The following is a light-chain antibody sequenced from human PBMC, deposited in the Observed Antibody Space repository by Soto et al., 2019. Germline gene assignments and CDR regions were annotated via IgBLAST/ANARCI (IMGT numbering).Light chain of an antibody. CDR3: QQYNNWGLS. V-gene: IGKV3D-15*01. J-gene: IGKJ4*01. CDR2: VSS. CDR1: ENVGTN. Sequence: IVMTQSPATLSVSPGEGVTLSCRASENVGTNLAWYQQKPGQAPRLLIYVSSTRATGIPATFSGSGSGTEFTLTIRSLQSEESAIYYCQQYNNWGLSFGGGTQVEIK.